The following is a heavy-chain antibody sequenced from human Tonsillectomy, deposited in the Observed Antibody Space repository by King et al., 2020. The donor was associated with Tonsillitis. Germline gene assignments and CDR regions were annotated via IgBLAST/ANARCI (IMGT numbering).Heavy chain of an antibody. CDR3: ARAVLAAAGTDYYYGMDV. J-gene: IGHJ6*02. V-gene: IGHV3-21*01. CDR2: ISSSSSYI. Sequence: LVESGGGLVKPGGSLRLSCAASGFTFSSYSMNWVRQAPGKGLEWVSSISSSSSYIYYADSVKGRFTISRDNAKNSLYLKMNSLRAEETAVYYCARAVLAAAGTDYYYGMDVWGQGTTVTVSS. D-gene: IGHD6-13*01. CDR1: GFTFSSYS.